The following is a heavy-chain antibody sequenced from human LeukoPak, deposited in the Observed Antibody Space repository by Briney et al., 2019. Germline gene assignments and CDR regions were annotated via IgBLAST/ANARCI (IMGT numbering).Heavy chain of an antibody. D-gene: IGHD1-1*01. CDR2: ISGSGGT. Sequence: GGSLRLSCAASGFTFSSYAVSWVRQAPGRGLEWVPAISGSGGTYYIPSVKGRFIVSRDNSRNTLYLQLNSLRAEDTAIYYCAREDFRDHTTGFDSWGQGTLVTVSS. CDR3: AREDFRDHTTGFDS. J-gene: IGHJ5*01. V-gene: IGHV3-23*01. CDR1: GFTFSSYA.